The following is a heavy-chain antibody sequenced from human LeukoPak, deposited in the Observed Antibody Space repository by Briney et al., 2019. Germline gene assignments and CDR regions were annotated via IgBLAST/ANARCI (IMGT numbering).Heavy chain of an antibody. V-gene: IGHV1-18*01. J-gene: IGHJ4*02. CDR2: ISAYNGNT. CDR1: GYTFTSYG. Sequence: ASVKVCCKASGYTFTSYGISWVRQAPGQGLEWMGWISAYNGNTNYAQKLQGRVTMTTDTSTSTAYMELRSLRSDDTAVYYCARGGRYYGSGSYSSFDYWGQGTLVTVSS. D-gene: IGHD3-10*01. CDR3: ARGGRYYGSGSYSSFDY.